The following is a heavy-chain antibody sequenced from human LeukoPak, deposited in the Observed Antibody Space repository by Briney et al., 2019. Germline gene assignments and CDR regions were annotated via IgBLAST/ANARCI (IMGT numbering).Heavy chain of an antibody. D-gene: IGHD3-3*01. CDR1: GDSVSSKSAT. CDR2: TYYTSKWYN. V-gene: IGHV6-1*01. J-gene: IGHJ4*02. CDR3: ARYRGSGYSLDY. Sequence: SQTLSLTCAISGDSVSSKSATWNWIRQSPSRGLEWLGRTYYTSKWYNDFAVSVKSRITINPDTSKNQFSLQLNSMTPEDTAVYYCARYRGSGYSLDYWGQGTLVTVSS.